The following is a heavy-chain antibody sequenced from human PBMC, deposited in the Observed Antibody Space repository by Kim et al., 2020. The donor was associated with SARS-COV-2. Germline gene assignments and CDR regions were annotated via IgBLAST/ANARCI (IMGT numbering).Heavy chain of an antibody. CDR2: IITDGIT. CDR3: ARSVAY. J-gene: IGHJ4*02. CDR1: GLTFSNYV. V-gene: IGHV3-23*01. Sequence: GGSLRLSCAASGLTFSNYVVAWVRQAPGKGLEWVSGIITDGITSYIDSVKGRFTISRDNSKNTMYLQMNNLRGEDTALYFCARSVAYWGRGTLVTVSP. D-gene: IGHD1-26*01.